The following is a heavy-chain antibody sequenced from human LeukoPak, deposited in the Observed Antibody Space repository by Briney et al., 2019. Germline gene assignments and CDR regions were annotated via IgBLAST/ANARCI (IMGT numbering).Heavy chain of an antibody. CDR1: ERTVSSYA. CDR3: ARWGTVVTS. Sequence: SVKPSCKAFERTVSSYAISWVRQAPGHGREWMGRIIPILGIANYAQKFQGRVTITADKSTSTAYMELSSLRSEDTAVYYCARWGTVVTSWGQGTLVTVSS. CDR2: IIPILGIA. J-gene: IGHJ4*02. D-gene: IGHD2-21*02. V-gene: IGHV1-69*04.